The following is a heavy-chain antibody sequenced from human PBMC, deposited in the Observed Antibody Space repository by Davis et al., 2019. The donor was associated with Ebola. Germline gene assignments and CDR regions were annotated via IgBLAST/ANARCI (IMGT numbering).Heavy chain of an antibody. CDR2: IIPILGIA. CDR3: ATFSSGSYSPIDY. V-gene: IGHV1-69*04. Sequence: AASVKVSCKASGGTFSSYAISWVRQGPGQGLEWMGRIIPILGIANYAQKFQGRVTITADKSTSTAYMELSSLRSEDTAVYYCATFSSGSYSPIDYWGQGTLVTVSS. J-gene: IGHJ4*02. D-gene: IGHD1-26*01. CDR1: GGTFSSYA.